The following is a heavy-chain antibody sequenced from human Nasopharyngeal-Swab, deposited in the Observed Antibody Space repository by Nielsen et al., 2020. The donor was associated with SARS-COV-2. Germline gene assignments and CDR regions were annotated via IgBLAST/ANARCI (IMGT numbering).Heavy chain of an antibody. V-gene: IGHV1-3*01. D-gene: IGHD3-16*02. CDR1: GYTFTSHA. CDR2: INAANGDT. J-gene: IGHJ6*02. Sequence: ASVKVSCKASGYTFTSHAMHCVRQAPGQRLEWLGWINAANGDTKYSQKIQGRVTITRDTSASTAYMELSSLRSEDTAVYYCARDPRGLSSPSGMDVWGQGTTVTVSS. CDR3: ARDPRGLSSPSGMDV.